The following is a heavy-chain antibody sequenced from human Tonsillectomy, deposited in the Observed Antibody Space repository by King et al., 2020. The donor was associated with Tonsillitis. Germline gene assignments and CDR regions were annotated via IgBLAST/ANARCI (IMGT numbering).Heavy chain of an antibody. CDR2: ISAYNGNT. CDR1: GYRFTSYG. Sequence: QLVQSGAEVKKPGASVKVSCKASGYRFTSYGISWVRQAPGQGLEWMGWISAYNGNTNYAQKLQGRVTMTTDTSTSTAYMELRSLRSDDTAIYYCARGSECSYGPEIGRMGGMDVWGQGTTVTVSS. V-gene: IGHV1-18*04. J-gene: IGHJ6*02. D-gene: IGHD5-18*01. CDR3: ARGSECSYGPEIGRMGGMDV.